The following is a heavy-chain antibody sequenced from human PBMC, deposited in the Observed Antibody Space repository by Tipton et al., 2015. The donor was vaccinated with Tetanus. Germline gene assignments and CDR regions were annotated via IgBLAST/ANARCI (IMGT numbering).Heavy chain of an antibody. Sequence: SLRLSCAASGFTFSTYWMTWVRQATGKGLEWVANIKQDGSEKYYVDSVKGRFTISRDNAKNSLYLQMNSLRAEDTAVYYWARRSGRFMAVWGQGTTVTVSS. J-gene: IGHJ6*02. V-gene: IGHV3-7*01. CDR1: GFTFSTYW. CDR3: ARRSGRFMAV. D-gene: IGHD3-3*01. CDR2: IKQDGSEK.